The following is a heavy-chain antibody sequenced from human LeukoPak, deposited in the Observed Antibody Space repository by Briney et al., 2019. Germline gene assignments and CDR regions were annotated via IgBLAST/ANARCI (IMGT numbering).Heavy chain of an antibody. CDR2: ISSSGTTI. V-gene: IGHV3-48*03. D-gene: IGHD3-10*01. CDR1: GFTFSSYE. Sequence: PGGSLRLSCAASGFTFSSYEMNWVRRAPGKRLEWVSYISSSGTTIYYADSVKGRFTISRDNAKNSLYLQMNSLRAEDTAVYYCARSGGYYYYGLDVWGKGTTVTVSS. CDR3: ARSGGYYYYGLDV. J-gene: IGHJ6*04.